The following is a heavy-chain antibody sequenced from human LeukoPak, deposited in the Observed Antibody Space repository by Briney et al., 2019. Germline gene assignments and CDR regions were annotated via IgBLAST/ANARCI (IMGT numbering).Heavy chain of an antibody. CDR2: ISPYNGNT. Sequence: VASVKVSCKASGYTFTSYGISWVRQAPGQGFEWMGWISPYNGNTDYAQKLQGRVTMTTDTSTSTAYMELRSLRSDDTAVYYCAREMATIVNQFDYWGQGTLVTVSS. CDR3: AREMATIVNQFDY. J-gene: IGHJ4*02. D-gene: IGHD5-24*01. CDR1: GYTFTSYG. V-gene: IGHV1-18*01.